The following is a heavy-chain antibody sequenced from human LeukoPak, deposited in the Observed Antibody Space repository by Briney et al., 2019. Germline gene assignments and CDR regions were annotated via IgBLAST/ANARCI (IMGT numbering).Heavy chain of an antibody. V-gene: IGHV1-2*02. CDR3: ASTLRDFWSGYYPLDY. Sequence: GASVKVSCKASGYTFNGYYMHWVRQAPGQGLEWMGWINPNSGGTNYAQKFQGRVTMTRDTSISTAYMELSRLRSDDTAVYYCASTLRDFWSGYYPLDYWGQGTLVTVSS. J-gene: IGHJ4*02. D-gene: IGHD3-3*01. CDR2: INPNSGGT. CDR1: GYTFNGYY.